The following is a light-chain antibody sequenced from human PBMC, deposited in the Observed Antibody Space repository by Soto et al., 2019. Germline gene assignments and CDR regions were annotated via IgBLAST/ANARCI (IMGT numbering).Light chain of an antibody. V-gene: IGLV1-44*01. CDR1: SSNIGSNT. CDR3: AAWDDSLNANYV. CDR2: SNN. J-gene: IGLJ1*01. Sequence: ALPQPPSASGTPGQRVTISCSGGSSNIGSNTVNWYQQLPGTAPKLLIYSNNQQPAGVPDRFSGSKSGTSASRAISGLQSEDEADYYCAAWDDSLNANYVFGTGTKGTVL.